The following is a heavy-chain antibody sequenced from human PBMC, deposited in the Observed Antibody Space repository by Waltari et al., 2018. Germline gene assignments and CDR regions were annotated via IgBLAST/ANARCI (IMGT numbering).Heavy chain of an antibody. CDR3: ARGDLYSSSSFFDY. D-gene: IGHD6-6*01. V-gene: IGHV3-53*01. CDR1: GFTVSSNY. J-gene: IGHJ4*02. Sequence: EVQLVESGGGLIQPGGSLRLSCAASGFTVSSNYMSWVRQAPGKGLEWVSVIYSGGSKYYADSVKGRFTISRDNSKNTLYLQMNSLRAEDTAVYYCARGDLYSSSSFFDYWGQGTLVTVSS. CDR2: IYSGGSK.